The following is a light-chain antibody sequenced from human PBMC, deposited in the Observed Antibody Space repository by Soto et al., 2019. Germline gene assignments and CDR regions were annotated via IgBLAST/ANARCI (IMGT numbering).Light chain of an antibody. CDR1: WSNMGSNT. CDR3: ASCEGSMNHIV. V-gene: IGLV1-44*01. J-gene: IGLJ2*01. CDR2: SDN. Sequence: QSALTQPASASGTPGQRVTISCSGAWSNMGSNTVNWYQHLPGTAPKLLIYSDNKRPSGVPDRFSGAKSGTSASLAITGLQSEDEADYYCASCEGSMNHIVFGGGTKLTVL.